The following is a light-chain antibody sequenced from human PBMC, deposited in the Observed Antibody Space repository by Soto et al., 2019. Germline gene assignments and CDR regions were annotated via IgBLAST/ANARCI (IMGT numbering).Light chain of an antibody. J-gene: IGKJ2*01. Sequence: DIQMTQSPSSLSASVGDRVTITCRASQRISTYLNWDQQKPGKAPKLLIYAASSLQSGVPSTFSGSGSGTDFTLTISSLQPEDFATYDCQQSFTTPRTFGQGTKLEIK. V-gene: IGKV1-39*01. CDR3: QQSFTTPRT. CDR2: AAS. CDR1: QRISTY.